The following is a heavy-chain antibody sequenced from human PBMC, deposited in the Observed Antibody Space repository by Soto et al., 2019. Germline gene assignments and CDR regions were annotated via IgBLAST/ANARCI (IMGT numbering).Heavy chain of an antibody. D-gene: IGHD5-18*01. V-gene: IGHV4-34*01. J-gene: IGHJ6*02. Sequence: KPSETLSLTCAVYGGSFSGYYWSWIRQPPGKGLEWIGEINHSGSTNYNPSLKSRVTISVDTSKNQFSLKLSSVTAADTAVYYCARGLGGVQLWSRRGYYYYGMDVWGQGTTVTVSS. CDR2: INHSGST. CDR1: GGSFSGYY. CDR3: ARGLGGVQLWSRRGYYYYGMDV.